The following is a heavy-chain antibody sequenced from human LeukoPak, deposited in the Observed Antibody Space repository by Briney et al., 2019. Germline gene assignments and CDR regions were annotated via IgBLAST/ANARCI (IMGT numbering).Heavy chain of an antibody. Sequence: ASVKVSCKASGYTFTSYGISWVRQAPGQGLEWMGIINPSGGSTSYAQKFQGRVTMTRDTSTSTVYMELSSLRSEDTAVYYCARDRSITMVRGVPGYWGQGTLVTVSS. V-gene: IGHV1-46*01. CDR1: GYTFTSYG. CDR2: INPSGGST. CDR3: ARDRSITMVRGVPGY. J-gene: IGHJ4*02. D-gene: IGHD3-10*01.